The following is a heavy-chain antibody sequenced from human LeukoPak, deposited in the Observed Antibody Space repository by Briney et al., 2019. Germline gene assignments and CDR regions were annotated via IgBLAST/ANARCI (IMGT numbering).Heavy chain of an antibody. V-gene: IGHV1-8*01. CDR3: ARGRCSGGSCYGGYNWFDP. CDR2: MNPNSGNT. J-gene: IGHJ5*02. CDR1: GYTFTSYD. D-gene: IGHD2-15*01. Sequence: GASVKVSCKASGYTFTSYDINWVRQATGQGLEWMRWMNPNSGNTGYAQKFQGRVTMTRNTSISTAYMELSSLRSEDTAVYYCARGRCSGGSCYGGYNWFDPWGQGTLVTVSS.